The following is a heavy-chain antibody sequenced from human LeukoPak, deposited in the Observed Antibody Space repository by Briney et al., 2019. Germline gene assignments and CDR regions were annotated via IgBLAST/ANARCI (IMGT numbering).Heavy chain of an antibody. D-gene: IGHD3-10*01. CDR3: ARNVPSTGDFVY. V-gene: IGHV1-8*01. CDR2: MNPNSGNT. CDR1: GYTFTSYD. Sequence: ASVKVSCKASGYTFTSYDINWVGQATGQGLEWMGWMNPNSGNTGYAQKFQGRVTMTRDTSISTAYMELSSLTSEDTAVYYCARNVPSTGDFVYWGQGTLVTVSS. J-gene: IGHJ4*02.